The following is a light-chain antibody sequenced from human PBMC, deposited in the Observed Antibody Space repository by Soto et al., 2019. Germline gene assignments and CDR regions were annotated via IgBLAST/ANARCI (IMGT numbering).Light chain of an antibody. CDR2: EVN. V-gene: IGLV2-8*01. J-gene: IGLJ1*01. CDR1: SIDVVPYNY. CDR3: TSHAGTSNVPYI. Sequence: QSALTQPPSASGSPGHSVTIPCPGTSIDVVPYNYVSWYQHHQGKAPKLMVYEVNKRPSGVPDRFSGSKSGNTASLTVSGLQAEDEADYYCTSHAGTSNVPYIFGTGTKLTVL.